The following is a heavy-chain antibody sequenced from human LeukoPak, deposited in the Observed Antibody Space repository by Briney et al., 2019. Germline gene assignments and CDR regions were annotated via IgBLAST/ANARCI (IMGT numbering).Heavy chain of an antibody. V-gene: IGHV3-48*02. CDR1: GFTFSSYS. Sequence: GGSLRLSCAASGFTFSSYSMNWVRQAPGKGLEWVSYISGGSSSIYYADSVKGRFTISRDNAKNSLYLQMNSLRDEDTAVYYCARSLIADGAFDIWGQGTMVTVSS. CDR2: ISGGSSSI. CDR3: ARSLIADGAFDI. J-gene: IGHJ3*02. D-gene: IGHD2-21*01.